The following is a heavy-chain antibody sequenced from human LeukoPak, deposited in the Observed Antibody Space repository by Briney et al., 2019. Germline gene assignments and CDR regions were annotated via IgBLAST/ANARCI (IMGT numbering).Heavy chain of an antibody. V-gene: IGHV3-7*01. D-gene: IGHD3/OR15-3a*01. J-gene: IGHJ3*01. CDR3: ARDQDYHISDSWYDAFDV. CDR1: GITFNSHW. Sequence: GGSLRLSCAASGITFNSHWMTWVRQAPGGGLEWVANIMYEGSLRNYVDSVKGRFTISRDNAKNSLYLQMNSLRAEDTAVYYCARDQDYHISDSWYDAFDVWGRGTMVTVSP. CDR2: IMYEGSLR.